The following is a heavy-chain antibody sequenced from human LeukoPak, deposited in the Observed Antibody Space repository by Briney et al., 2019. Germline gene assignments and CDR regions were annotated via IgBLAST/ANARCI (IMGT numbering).Heavy chain of an antibody. CDR1: GGSFSGYY. CDR3: ARETAMVSHDY. J-gene: IGHJ4*02. CDR2: INHSGRI. D-gene: IGHD5-18*01. V-gene: IGHV4-34*01. Sequence: SETLSLTCAVYGGSFSGYYWSWIRQPPGKGLEWIGEINHSGRINYNPTLKSRVTISVDTSKNQFPLKLSSVTAADTAVYYCARETAMVSHDYWAQGTLVTVSS.